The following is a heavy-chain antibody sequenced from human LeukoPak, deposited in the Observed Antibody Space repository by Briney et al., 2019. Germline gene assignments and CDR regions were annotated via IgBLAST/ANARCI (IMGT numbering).Heavy chain of an antibody. CDR3: ARDLTRNSGYSDDY. D-gene: IGHD3-22*01. J-gene: IGHJ4*02. CDR1: GYTFTVYY. Sequence: ASVTVSCKASGYTFTVYYMHWVRQAPGQGVEGMGWINPNSGGTNYAQKFQGRVTMTSDTSISTAYMELSRLRSDDTAVYYCARDLTRNSGYSDDYWGQGTLVIVSS. V-gene: IGHV1-2*02. CDR2: INPNSGGT.